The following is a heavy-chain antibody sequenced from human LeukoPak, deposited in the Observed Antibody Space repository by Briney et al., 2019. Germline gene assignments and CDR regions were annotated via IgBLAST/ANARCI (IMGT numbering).Heavy chain of an antibody. V-gene: IGHV3-23*01. Sequence: GGSLRLSCAASGFTFSIYAMSWVRQAPGKGLEWLSAISGSGGSTYYADSVKGRFTISRDNSKNTLYLQINSLRAEDTAVYYCARTYGDYEGYWGQGTLVTVSS. CDR1: GFTFSIYA. D-gene: IGHD4-17*01. J-gene: IGHJ4*02. CDR2: ISGSGGST. CDR3: ARTYGDYEGY.